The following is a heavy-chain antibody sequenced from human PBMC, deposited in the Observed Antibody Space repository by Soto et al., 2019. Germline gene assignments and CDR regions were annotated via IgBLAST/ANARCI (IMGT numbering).Heavy chain of an antibody. CDR1: VFTFSSYG. V-gene: IGHV3-30*18. Sequence: GSLRLSCAASVFTFSSYGMHWVRQAPGKGLEWLAVVSYDGSNKYYADSVKGRFTISRDNSKNTLYLQMNSLRAEDTAVYYCAKVGDIVVVPAAIPRKYYYYYYGMDVWGQGTTVTVSS. J-gene: IGHJ6*02. CDR3: AKVGDIVVVPAAIPRKYYYYYYGMDV. CDR2: VSYDGSNK. D-gene: IGHD2-2*02.